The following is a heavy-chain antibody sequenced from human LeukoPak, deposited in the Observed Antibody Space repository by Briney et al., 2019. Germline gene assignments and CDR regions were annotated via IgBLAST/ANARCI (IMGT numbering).Heavy chain of an antibody. D-gene: IGHD2-15*01. CDR2: INHGGST. Sequence: SETLSLTCAVYGGSFSGDFWSWIRQSPGKGLEWIGEINHGGSTTYNPSLQSRVTISVDTSKNQFSLKLSSVTAADTAVYYCARKGGPRNAFDIWGQGTTVTVSS. J-gene: IGHJ3*02. CDR3: ARKGGPRNAFDI. V-gene: IGHV4-34*01. CDR1: GGSFSGDF.